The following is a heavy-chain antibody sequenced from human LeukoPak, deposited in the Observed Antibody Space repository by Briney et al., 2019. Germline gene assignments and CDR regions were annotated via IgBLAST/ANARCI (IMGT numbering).Heavy chain of an antibody. V-gene: IGHV4-59*01. Sequence: SETLSLTCTVSGGSISIYYWNWIRQPPGKGLEWIGYVSYSGSTNYNPSLKSRVTISVDTSKNQFSLKLSSVTAADTAVYYCARDPVEQPYWFFDLWGRGTLVTVSS. J-gene: IGHJ2*01. CDR2: VSYSGST. CDR3: ARDPVEQPYWFFDL. D-gene: IGHD1/OR15-1a*01. CDR1: GGSISIYY.